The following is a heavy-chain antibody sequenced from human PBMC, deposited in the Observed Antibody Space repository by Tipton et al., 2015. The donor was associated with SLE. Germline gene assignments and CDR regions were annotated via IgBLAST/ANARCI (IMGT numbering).Heavy chain of an antibody. Sequence: SLRLSCAASAFTFEDYAMHWVRQAPGKGLEWVSGITWNSGIIGYADSVKGRFTISRDNVKKSLYLQMNSLTTEDTAFYYCAKVTIRNDYDLRGYYFDYWGQGTLVTVSS. CDR3: AKVTIRNDYDLRGYYFDY. CDR2: ITWNSGII. J-gene: IGHJ4*02. D-gene: IGHD3-10*01. V-gene: IGHV3-9*01. CDR1: AFTFEDYA.